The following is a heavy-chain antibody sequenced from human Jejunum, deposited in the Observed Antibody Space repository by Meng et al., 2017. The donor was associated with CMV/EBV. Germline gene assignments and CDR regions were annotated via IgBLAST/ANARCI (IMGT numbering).Heavy chain of an antibody. CDR2: ISGNGATT. CDR3: DASDY. D-gene: IGHD6-6*01. V-gene: IGHV3-23*01. Sequence: SLKISCATSGFTFSSYSLSWVRQAPGKGLEWVSTISGNGATTHYADSVKGRFTISRDNSKNTLYLQINSLRVEDTAIYYCDASDYWGQGTQVTVSS. J-gene: IGHJ4*02. CDR1: GFTFSSYS.